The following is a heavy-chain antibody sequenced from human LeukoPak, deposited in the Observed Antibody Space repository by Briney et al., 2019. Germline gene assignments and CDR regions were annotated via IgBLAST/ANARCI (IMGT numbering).Heavy chain of an antibody. J-gene: IGHJ4*02. D-gene: IGHD4-17*01. V-gene: IGHV4-59*01. Sequence: SETLSLTCTVSGGPIGSYYWSWIRQPPGKGLEWIGYIYYDATTNYNPSLKSRVMMLVDTSKSHFSLKLTSVTAADTAVYYCAGSGDYGTFAYWGQGILVTVSS. CDR2: IYYDATT. CDR1: GGPIGSYY. CDR3: AGSGDYGTFAY.